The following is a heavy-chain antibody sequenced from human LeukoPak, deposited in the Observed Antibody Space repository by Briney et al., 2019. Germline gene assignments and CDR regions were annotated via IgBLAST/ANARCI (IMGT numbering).Heavy chain of an antibody. CDR1: GGSISSYY. CDR2: IYYSGST. Sequence: SETLSLTCTVSGGSISSYYWSWIRQPPGKGLEWIGYIYYSGSTNYNPSLKSRVTISVDTSKNQFSLKLSSVTAADTAVYYCARLRYYYDSSGYYYFDYWGQGTLVTVSS. J-gene: IGHJ4*02. D-gene: IGHD3-22*01. V-gene: IGHV4-59*08. CDR3: ARLRYYYDSSGYYYFDY.